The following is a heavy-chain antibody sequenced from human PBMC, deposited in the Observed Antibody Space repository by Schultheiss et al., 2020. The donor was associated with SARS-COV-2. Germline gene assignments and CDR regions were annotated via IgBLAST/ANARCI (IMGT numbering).Heavy chain of an antibody. CDR3: ARGYCSSTSCYRADAFDI. J-gene: IGHJ3*02. CDR2: IYYSGST. D-gene: IGHD2-2*01. Sequence: SETLSLTCTVSGGSVSSGSYYWSWIRQPPGKGLEWIGYIYYSGSTNYNPSLKSRVTISVDTSKNQFSLKLSSVTAADTAVYYCARGYCSSTSCYRADAFDIWGQGTMVTVSS. V-gene: IGHV4-61*01. CDR1: GGSVSSGSYY.